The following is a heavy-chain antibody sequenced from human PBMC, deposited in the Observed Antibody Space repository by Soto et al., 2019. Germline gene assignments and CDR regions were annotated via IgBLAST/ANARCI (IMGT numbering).Heavy chain of an antibody. CDR3: ARDSKIVATISDY. V-gene: IGHV3-21*01. Sequence: EMQLVESGGGLVKPGGSLRLSCAASGFTFSDYTMNWVRQAPGKGLEWLSSISSTSGYIYYADSVKGRFTISRDNAKNSLYLQMNGLRAEDTAVYYCARDSKIVATISDYWGQGTLVTVSS. D-gene: IGHD5-12*01. J-gene: IGHJ4*02. CDR1: GFTFSDYT. CDR2: ISSTSGYI.